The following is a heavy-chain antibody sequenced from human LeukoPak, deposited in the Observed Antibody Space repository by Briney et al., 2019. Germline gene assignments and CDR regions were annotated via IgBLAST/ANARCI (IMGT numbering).Heavy chain of an antibody. CDR3: ASFYCSGGRCYQYYSYYYMDV. V-gene: IGHV4-39*01. Sequence: SETLSLSCTVSGGSISSSSYYWGWIRQPPGKGLEWIGSIYYSGSTYSNPSLQSRVTISVDTSKNQFSLKLNSVTAADTAVYYCASFYCSGGRCYQYYSYYYMDVWGKGTTVTISS. CDR1: GGSISSSSYY. J-gene: IGHJ6*03. CDR2: IYYSGST. D-gene: IGHD2-15*01.